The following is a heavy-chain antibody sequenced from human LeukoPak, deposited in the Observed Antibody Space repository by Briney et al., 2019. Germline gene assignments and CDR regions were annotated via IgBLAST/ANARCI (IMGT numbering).Heavy chain of an antibody. V-gene: IGHV3-7*03. CDR2: IEQDGSEK. Sequence: GGSLRLSCAASGFTFSSYWMSWVRQAPGKGLEWVANIEQDGSEKYYVDSVKGRFTISRDNAKNSLYLQMNSLRAEDTAVYYCASRRYCSSTSCYYYYYGMDVWGKGTTVTVSS. CDR1: GFTFSSYW. CDR3: ASRRYCSSTSCYYYYYGMDV. J-gene: IGHJ6*04. D-gene: IGHD2-2*01.